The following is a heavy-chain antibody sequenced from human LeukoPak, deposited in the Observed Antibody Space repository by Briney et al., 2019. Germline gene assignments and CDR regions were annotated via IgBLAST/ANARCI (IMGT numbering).Heavy chain of an antibody. CDR1: GGTFSSYT. CDR2: IIPILGIA. D-gene: IGHD2-2*01. V-gene: IGHV1-69*02. J-gene: IGHJ4*02. CDR3: ARLPDIVVVPAALGS. Sequence: RASVKVSCKASGGTFSSYTISWVRQAPGQGLEWMGRIIPILGIANYAQKFQGRVTITADKSTSTAYMELSSLRSEDTAVYYCARLPDIVVVPAALGSWGQGNLVTVSS.